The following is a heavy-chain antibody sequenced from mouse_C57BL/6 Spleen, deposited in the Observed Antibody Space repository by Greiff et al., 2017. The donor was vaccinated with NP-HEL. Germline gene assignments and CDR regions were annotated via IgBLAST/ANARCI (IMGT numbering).Heavy chain of an antibody. J-gene: IGHJ3*01. D-gene: IGHD2-4*01. CDR3: ARGDYDGAWFAY. V-gene: IGHV1-53*01. CDR1: GYTFTSYW. Sequence: QVQLQQSGTELVKPGASVKLSCKASGYTFTSYWMHWVKQRPGQGLEWIGNINPSNGGTNYNEKFKSKATLTVDKSSSTAYMQLSSLTSEDSAVYYGARGDYDGAWFAYWGQGTLVTVAA. CDR2: INPSNGGT.